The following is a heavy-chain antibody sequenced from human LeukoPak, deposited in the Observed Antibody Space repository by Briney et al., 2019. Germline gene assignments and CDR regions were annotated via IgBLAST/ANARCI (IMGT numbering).Heavy chain of an antibody. CDR3: ARENRYFGELAWFDP. CDR1: GGSISSSSYY. CDR2: IYYSGST. D-gene: IGHD3-10*01. V-gene: IGHV4-39*02. J-gene: IGHJ5*02. Sequence: SETLSLTCTVSGGSISSSSYYWGWIRQPPGKGLEWIGSIYYSGSTYYNPSLKSRVTISVDTSKNHFSLKLSSVTAADTAVYYCARENRYFGELAWFDPWGQGTLVTVSS.